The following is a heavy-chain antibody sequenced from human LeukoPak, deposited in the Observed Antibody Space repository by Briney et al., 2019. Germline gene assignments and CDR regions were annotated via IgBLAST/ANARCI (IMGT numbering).Heavy chain of an antibody. J-gene: IGHJ6*02. CDR3: ARGEGRYCSSTSCYQGHYYYGMDV. V-gene: IGHV4-59*01. Sequence: SETLSLTCTVSGGSISSYYWSWIRQPPGKGLEWIRYIYYSGSTNYNPSLKSRVTISVDTSKNQFSLKLSSVTAADTAVYYCARGEGRYCSSTSCYQGHYYYGMDVWAQGTTVTVSS. D-gene: IGHD2-2*01. CDR2: IYYSGST. CDR1: GGSISSYY.